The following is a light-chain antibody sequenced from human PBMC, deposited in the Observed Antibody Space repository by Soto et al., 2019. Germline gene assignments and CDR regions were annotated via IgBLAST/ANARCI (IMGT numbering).Light chain of an antibody. J-gene: IGKJ4*01. CDR3: QQYGSSPALT. Sequence: EIVWTQSPGTLSLSPGEGATLSCRASQSVSSSYLAWYQQKPGQAPRLLIYGASSRATGIPDRFSGSGSGTDFTLTFSRLEPEDFAVYYCQQYGSSPALTFGGGTKVDIK. V-gene: IGKV3-20*01. CDR1: QSVSSSY. CDR2: GAS.